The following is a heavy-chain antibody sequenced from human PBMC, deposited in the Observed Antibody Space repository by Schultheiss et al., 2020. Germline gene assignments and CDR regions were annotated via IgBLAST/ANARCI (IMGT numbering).Heavy chain of an antibody. CDR3: AKGLRGCYDP. CDR2: ITDSGGRT. CDR1: EFIFSSYA. V-gene: IGHV3-23*01. D-gene: IGHD2-8*01. J-gene: IGHJ5*02. Sequence: GGSLRLSCAASEFIFSSYAMAWVRQAPGKGLEWVSSITDSGGRTYYADSVKGRFTISRDNSKNTLYLQMNSLRVEDTAVYYCAKGLRGCYDPWGQGTLVTVSS.